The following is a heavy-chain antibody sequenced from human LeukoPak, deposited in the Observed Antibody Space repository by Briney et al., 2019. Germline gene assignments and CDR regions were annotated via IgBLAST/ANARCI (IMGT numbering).Heavy chain of an antibody. CDR3: VRVVTTRSGWYHFDN. Sequence: GGSLRLSCAGAGFSIADHHMDWVRQAPGTGLEWIGRSATTKPNSCTTQYAASVRGRFTISRDDSQNSLYLHLNSLKTEDTAVYYCVRVVTTRSGWYHFDNWGLGTLVSVSS. CDR2: SATTKPNSCTT. CDR1: GFSIADHH. V-gene: IGHV3-72*01. D-gene: IGHD6-13*01. J-gene: IGHJ4*02.